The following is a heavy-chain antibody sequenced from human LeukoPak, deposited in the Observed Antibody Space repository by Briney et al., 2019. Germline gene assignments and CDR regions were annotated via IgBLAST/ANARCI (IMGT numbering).Heavy chain of an antibody. CDR3: ARSDCSSTSCPGDY. CDR1: GYTFTSYG. D-gene: IGHD2-2*01. V-gene: IGHV1-18*01. Sequence: ASVKVSCKASGYTFTSYGISWVRQAPGQGLEWMGWISAYNGNTNYAQKLQGRVTMTTDTSTSTAYMELRSLRSDDTAVYYRARSDCSSTSCPGDYWGQGTLVTVSS. J-gene: IGHJ4*02. CDR2: ISAYNGNT.